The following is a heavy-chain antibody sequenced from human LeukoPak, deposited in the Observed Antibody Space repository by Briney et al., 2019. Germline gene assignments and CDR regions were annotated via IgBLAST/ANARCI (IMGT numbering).Heavy chain of an antibody. D-gene: IGHD6-6*01. CDR3: ARVCSLRCDP. V-gene: IGHV4-59*08. J-gene: IGHJ5*02. CDR2: IYYSGST. CDR1: VGSISGYY. Sequence: SETLSLTCTVSVGSISGYYWRWTRQPPGKGLEWIGYIYYSGSTNYNPSLKSRVTISVDTSKNQFSLKLSSVTAADTPVYYFARVCSLRCDPWGQGTLVTVSS.